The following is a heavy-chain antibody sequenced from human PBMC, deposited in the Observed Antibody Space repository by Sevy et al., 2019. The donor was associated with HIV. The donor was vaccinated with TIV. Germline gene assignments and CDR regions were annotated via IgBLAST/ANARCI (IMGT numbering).Heavy chain of an antibody. V-gene: IGHV1-69*13. D-gene: IGHD3-10*01. CDR2: IIAVFGTT. CDR1: GGIFRSNA. CDR3: ARDKYYYVSGSFDY. Sequence: ASVKVSCKASGGIFRSNAISWVRQAPGQGLESMGGIIAVFGTTNYAQKFQGRVTVTADESRNTAYMELSSLRSEDTAVYYCARDKYYYVSGSFDYWGQRTQVTVSS. J-gene: IGHJ4*01.